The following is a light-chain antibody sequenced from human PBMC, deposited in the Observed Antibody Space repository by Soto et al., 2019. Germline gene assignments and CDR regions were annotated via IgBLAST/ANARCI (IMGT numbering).Light chain of an antibody. J-gene: IGKJ4*01. V-gene: IGKV3-15*01. CDR2: GAS. CDR3: QQYNNWPLT. Sequence: EIVMTQSPATLSVSPGERATLSCRASQSVSSNLAWYQQKPGQAPRLLIYGASTRATGIHARFSGSGSGTEFTLTISPLQSEDFAVYYCQQYNNWPLTFAGGTKVEIK. CDR1: QSVSSN.